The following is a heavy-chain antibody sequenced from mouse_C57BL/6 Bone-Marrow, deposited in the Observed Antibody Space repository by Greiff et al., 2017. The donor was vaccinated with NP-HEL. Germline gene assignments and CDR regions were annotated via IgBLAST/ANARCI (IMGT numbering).Heavy chain of an antibody. J-gene: IGHJ4*01. V-gene: IGHV14-4*01. CDR2: IDPENGDT. Sequence: EVQLQQSGAELVRPGASVKLSCTASGFNIKDDYMHWVKQRPEQGLEWIGWIDPENGDTEYASKFQGKATITADPSSNTAYLQLSSLTSEDTAVYYCTTEGSIYAMDYWGQGTSVTVSS. CDR1: GFNIKDDY. D-gene: IGHD1-1*01. CDR3: TTEGSIYAMDY.